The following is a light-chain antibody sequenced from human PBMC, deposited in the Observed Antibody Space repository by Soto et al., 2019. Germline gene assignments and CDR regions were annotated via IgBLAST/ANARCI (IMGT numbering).Light chain of an antibody. CDR3: QQSYSSPYT. J-gene: IGKJ2*01. Sequence: IQMTQSPSSLSASVGGRVTITCRASQTISSYLNWYQQTPGRAPALLISAASTLQSGVPSRFSGSGSGTDFTLTISSMQPEDFANYYCQQSYSSPYTFGQGTKVDIK. V-gene: IGKV1-39*01. CDR2: AAS. CDR1: QTISSY.